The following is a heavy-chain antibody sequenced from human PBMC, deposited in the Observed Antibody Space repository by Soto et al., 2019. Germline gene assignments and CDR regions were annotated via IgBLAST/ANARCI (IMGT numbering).Heavy chain of an antibody. J-gene: IGHJ6*02. CDR3: ARDKISEYYGSGSYRYYYYYYGMDV. Sequence: ASVKVSCKASGYTFTSYGISWVRQAPGQGIEWMGWISAYNGNTNYAQKLQGRVTMPTDTSTSTAYMELRSLRSADTAVFYCARDKISEYYGSGSYRYYYYYYGMDVWGQGTTVTVSS. V-gene: IGHV1-18*01. CDR2: ISAYNGNT. CDR1: GYTFTSYG. D-gene: IGHD3-10*01.